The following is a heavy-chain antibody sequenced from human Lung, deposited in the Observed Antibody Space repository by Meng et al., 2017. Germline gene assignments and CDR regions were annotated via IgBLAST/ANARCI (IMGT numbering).Heavy chain of an antibody. V-gene: IGHV3-15*01. CDR3: AHLRENVDSD. CDR1: GLYFRGVW. D-gene: IGHD4-17*01. CDR2: IKSTVDVGTA. J-gene: IGHJ4*02. Sequence: GESLKISCVASGLYFRGVWLTWVRQAPGKGLEWVGRIKSTVDVGTADYAPPVKGRFTISRDDSKSTLYLDIFSLKTEDTGGYYCAHLRENVDSDLGQATLVTVSS.